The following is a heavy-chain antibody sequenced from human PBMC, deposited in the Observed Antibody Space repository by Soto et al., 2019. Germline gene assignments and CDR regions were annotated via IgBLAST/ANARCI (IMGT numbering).Heavy chain of an antibody. CDR1: GGNFRGMG. CDR2: IFPTLGPTNTAPKFMGGIIPTFGTT. J-gene: IGHJ5*02. V-gene: IGHV1-69*01. Sequence: QVQLVQSGAGVKRPGSWWRVPGGALGGNFRGMGIGWVRKAPGKGLKLMGGIFPTLGPTNTAPKFMGGIIPTFGTTNYAHKFRGRVTITADESTGTAYMELSSLRSDDTAVYYCAGASDSTWYNWLDPWGQGTLVTVSS. D-gene: IGHD4-4*01. CDR3: AGASDSTWYNWLDP.